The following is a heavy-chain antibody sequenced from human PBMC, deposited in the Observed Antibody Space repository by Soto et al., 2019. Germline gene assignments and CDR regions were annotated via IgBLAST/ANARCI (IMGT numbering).Heavy chain of an antibody. CDR3: AKGGYSPGYYYYGMDV. CDR2: ISGSIST. V-gene: IGHV3-23*01. D-gene: IGHD3-22*01. J-gene: IGHJ6*02. Sequence: GGSLRLSCAASGFTFSSYAMSWVRQAPGKGLEWVSAISGSISTYYADSVKGRFSISRDNSKNTLYLQMSSLRVEDTAVYYCAKGGYSPGYYYYGMDVWGQGTTVTVS. CDR1: GFTFSSYA.